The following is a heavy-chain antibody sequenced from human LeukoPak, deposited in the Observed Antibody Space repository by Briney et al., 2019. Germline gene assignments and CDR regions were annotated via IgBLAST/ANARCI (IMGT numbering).Heavy chain of an antibody. CDR1: GFTFSSYA. CDR3: AKEDRIAAAGIVGSFDY. D-gene: IGHD6-13*01. J-gene: IGHJ4*02. CDR2: ISGSGGST. Sequence: GGSLRLSCAASGFTFSSYAMSWVRQAPGKGLEWVSAISGSGGSTYYADSVKGRFTISRDNSKNTLYLQMNSLRAEDTAVYYCAKEDRIAAAGIVGSFDYWGQRTLVTVSS. V-gene: IGHV3-23*01.